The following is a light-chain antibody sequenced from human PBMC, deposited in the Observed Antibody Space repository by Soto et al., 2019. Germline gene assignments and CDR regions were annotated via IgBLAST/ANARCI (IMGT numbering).Light chain of an antibody. Sequence: EIVLTQSPATLSLSPGERATLSCGASQSVSSSYLAWYQQKPGQAPRLLIFAASTRATGVPARFSGSGFGTDFTLTISRLEPEDFAVYYCQQYGSSLFSFGPGTKVDIK. CDR1: QSVSSSY. J-gene: IGKJ3*01. V-gene: IGKV3-20*01. CDR3: QQYGSSLFS. CDR2: AAS.